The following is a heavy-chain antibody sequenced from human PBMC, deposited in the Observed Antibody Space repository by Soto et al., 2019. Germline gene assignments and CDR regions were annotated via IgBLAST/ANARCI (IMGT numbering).Heavy chain of an antibody. D-gene: IGHD2-15*01. Sequence: QVQLVQSGAEVKKPGSSVKVSCKASGGTFSSYTISWVRQAPGQGLEWMGRIIPILGIANYAQKFQGRVTTTADKSTSTAYMELSSLRSEDTAVYYCAILHLGYCSGGSCYDYWGQGTLVTVSS. CDR3: AILHLGYCSGGSCYDY. CDR1: GGTFSSYT. J-gene: IGHJ4*02. V-gene: IGHV1-69*02. CDR2: IIPILGIA.